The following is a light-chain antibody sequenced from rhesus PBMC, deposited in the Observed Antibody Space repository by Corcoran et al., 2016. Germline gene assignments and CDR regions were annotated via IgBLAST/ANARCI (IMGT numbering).Light chain of an antibody. CDR2: KAS. CDR1: QGISSW. V-gene: IGKV1-22*01. CDR3: QQYSSRPLT. J-gene: IGKJ4*01. Sequence: DIQMTQSPSSLSASVGDTVTITCRASQGISSWLAWYQQKPGKAPKLLIYKASSLQSGVPARFSGSGSGTDFTLSISSLQSEDFATYYCQQYSSRPLTFGGGTKVELK.